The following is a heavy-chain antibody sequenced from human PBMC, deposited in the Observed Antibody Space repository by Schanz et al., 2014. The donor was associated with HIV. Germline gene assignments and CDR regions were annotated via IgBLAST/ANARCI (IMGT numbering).Heavy chain of an antibody. D-gene: IGHD4-17*01. Sequence: DVQLVESGGGLVKPGESLRLSCSTSGFTLGNYIMNWVRQAPGKGLEWVSSISGGSTYTYYADSIRGRFIVSRDNARSSVYLQMYSLRAADTAVYYCVRLMSSDYDFYHYGMDVWGQGTLVTVSS. CDR2: ISGGSTYT. V-gene: IGHV3-21*01. CDR1: GFTLGNYI. J-gene: IGHJ6*02. CDR3: VRLMSSDYDFYHYGMDV.